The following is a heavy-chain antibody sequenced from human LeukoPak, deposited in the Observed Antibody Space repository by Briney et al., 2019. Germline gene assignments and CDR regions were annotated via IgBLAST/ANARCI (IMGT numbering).Heavy chain of an antibody. V-gene: IGHV1-69*02. J-gene: IGHJ4*02. CDR2: IIPILGIA. CDR3: ARSRSPYYYDSSGQYDLDY. CDR1: GGTFGSYT. D-gene: IGHD3-22*01. Sequence: GASVKVSCKASGGTFGSYTISWVRQAPGQGLEWMGRIIPILGIANYAQKFQGRVTITADKSTSTAYMELSSLRSEDTAVYYCARSRSPYYYDSSGQYDLDYWGQGTLVTVSS.